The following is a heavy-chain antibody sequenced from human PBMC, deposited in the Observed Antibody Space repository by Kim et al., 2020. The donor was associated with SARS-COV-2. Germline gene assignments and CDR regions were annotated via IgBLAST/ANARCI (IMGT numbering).Heavy chain of an antibody. CDR1: GFSLSTSGMC. V-gene: IGHV2-70*01. CDR2: IDWDDDK. Sequence: SGPTLVKPTQTLTLTCTFSGFSLSTSGMCVSWIRQPPGKALEWLALIDWDDDKYYSTSPKTRLTISKDTSKNQVVLTMTNMDPVDTATYYCARLRCSSSWPYYYYGMDVWGQGTTVTVSS. D-gene: IGHD6-13*01. J-gene: IGHJ6*02. CDR3: ARLRCSSSWPYYYYGMDV.